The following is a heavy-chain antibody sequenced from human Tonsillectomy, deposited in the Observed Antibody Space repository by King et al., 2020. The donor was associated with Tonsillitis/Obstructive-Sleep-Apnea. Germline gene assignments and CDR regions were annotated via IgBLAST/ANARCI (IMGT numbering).Heavy chain of an antibody. J-gene: IGHJ4*02. D-gene: IGHD6-13*01. Sequence: VQLVESGGGLVKPGESLRLSCAASGFTFTDYYMSWIRQAPGKGLEWVSYISSSGSTADSVKGRFTISRDNAKNSLYLQMNSLRAEDTAVDYFARDDNKAAAGFDYWGQGTLVTVSS. CDR3: ARDDNKAAAGFDY. V-gene: IGHV3-11*01. CDR2: ISSSGST. CDR1: GFTFTDYY.